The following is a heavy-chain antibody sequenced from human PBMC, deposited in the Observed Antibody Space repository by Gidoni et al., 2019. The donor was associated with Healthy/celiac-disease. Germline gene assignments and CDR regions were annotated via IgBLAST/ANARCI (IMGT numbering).Heavy chain of an antibody. CDR3: ARPFYGYGMDV. J-gene: IGHJ6*02. CDR2: INHRGST. Sequence: QVQLQQWGAGLLKPSETLSLTCAVYGGSFSGYYWSWILQPPGKGLEWIGEINHRGSTNYNPSLKSRVTIAVDTSNNQFSLKLSSVTAADTAVYYCARPFYGYGMDVWGQGTTVTVSS. D-gene: IGHD3-16*01. V-gene: IGHV4-34*01. CDR1: GGSFSGYY.